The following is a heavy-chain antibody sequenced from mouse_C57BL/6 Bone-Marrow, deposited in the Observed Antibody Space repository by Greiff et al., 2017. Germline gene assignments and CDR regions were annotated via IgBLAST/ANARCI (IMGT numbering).Heavy chain of an antibody. J-gene: IGHJ2*01. CDR2: IDPENGDT. Sequence: VQLKESGAELVRPGASVKLSCTASGFNIKDDYMHWVKQRPEQGLEWIGWIDPENGDTEYASKFQGKATITADTSSNTAYLQLSSLTSEATAVYYCTSCYGADYWGQGTTLTVSS. CDR3: TSCYGADY. V-gene: IGHV14-4*01. CDR1: GFNIKDDY. D-gene: IGHD1-1*01.